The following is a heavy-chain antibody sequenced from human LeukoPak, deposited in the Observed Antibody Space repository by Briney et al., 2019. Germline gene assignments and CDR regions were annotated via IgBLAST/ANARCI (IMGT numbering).Heavy chain of an antibody. CDR2: ISYDGSNK. V-gene: IGHV3-30*18. D-gene: IGHD1-26*01. Sequence: PGGSLRLSCAASGFTFSSYGMHWVRQAPGKGLEWVAVISYDGSNKYYADSVKGRFTISRDNSKNTLYLQMNSLRAEDTAVYYCAKDGPRVGATTYYYYYYGMDVWGQGTTVTVSS. CDR1: GFTFSSYG. J-gene: IGHJ6*02. CDR3: AKDGPRVGATTYYYYYYGMDV.